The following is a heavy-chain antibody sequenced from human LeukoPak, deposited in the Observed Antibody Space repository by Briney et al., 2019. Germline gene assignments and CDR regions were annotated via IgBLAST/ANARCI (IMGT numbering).Heavy chain of an antibody. CDR3: AGRSARYFDS. Sequence: PLETLSLTCTASGDSIDSYYWSWIRQPPGEGLQWIGYVFYSGPTNYDASLKSRVAISVDRSKNQFSLKLTSVSAADTAVYYCAGRSARYFDSWGQGTPVTVSS. D-gene: IGHD1-26*01. CDR2: VFYSGPT. J-gene: IGHJ4*02. CDR1: GDSIDSYY. V-gene: IGHV4-59*01.